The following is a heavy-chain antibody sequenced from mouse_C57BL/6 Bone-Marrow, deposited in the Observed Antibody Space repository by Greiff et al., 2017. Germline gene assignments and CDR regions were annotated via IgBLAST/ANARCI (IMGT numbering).Heavy chain of an antibody. CDR2: IDPSDSYT. J-gene: IGHJ2*01. CDR1: GYTFTSYW. V-gene: IGHV1-69*01. CDR3: ATGGPDC. Sequence: QVQLQQPGAELVMPGASVKLSCKASGYTFTSYWMHWVKQRPGQGLEWIGEIDPSDSYTNYNQKFKGKSTLTVDKSSSTAYMQLRSLTSEDSPVYNCATGGPDCWGQGTTLTVSS.